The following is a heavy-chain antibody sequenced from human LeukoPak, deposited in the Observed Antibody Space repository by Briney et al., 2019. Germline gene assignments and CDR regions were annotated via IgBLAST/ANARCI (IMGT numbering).Heavy chain of an antibody. CDR1: GYTFTSYA. Sequence: ASVKVSCKASGYTFTSYAMNWVRQAPGQGLEWMGWINTNTGNPTYAQGFTGRFVFSLDTSVSTAYLQISSLKAEDTAVYYCARDSSGWYPWGMDVWGQGTTVTVSS. V-gene: IGHV7-4-1*02. CDR2: INTNTGNP. J-gene: IGHJ6*02. D-gene: IGHD6-19*01. CDR3: ARDSSGWYPWGMDV.